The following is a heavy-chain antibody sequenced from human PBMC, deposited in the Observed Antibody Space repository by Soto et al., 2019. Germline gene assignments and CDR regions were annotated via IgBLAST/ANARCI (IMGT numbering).Heavy chain of an antibody. V-gene: IGHV3-23*01. Sequence: HPGGSLRLSGAASGFTFSSYSISWVRQAPWKGLEWVSAISGSGVSTYYADSVKGRFTISRDNSKNTLYLQMNSLRAEDTAVYYCAKCTGAAAGRPGDLFDPSGQRTLVTFYS. CDR2: ISGSGVST. J-gene: IGHJ5*02. D-gene: IGHD6-13*01. CDR1: GFTFSSYS. CDR3: AKCTGAAAGRPGDLFDP.